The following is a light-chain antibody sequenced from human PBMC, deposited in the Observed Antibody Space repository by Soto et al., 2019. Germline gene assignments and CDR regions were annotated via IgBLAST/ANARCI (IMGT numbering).Light chain of an antibody. CDR2: DVT. CDR3: SSYTITSSYV. J-gene: IGLJ1*01. CDR1: SSDVGGYKY. V-gene: IGLV2-14*01. Sequence: QSALTQPASVSGSPGQSITISCTGTSSDVGGYKYVSWYQQHPGKAPKLMIYDVTNRPSGISDRFSGSKSGNTASLTISGLQADDEADYYCSSYTITSSYVFGTGTKLTVL.